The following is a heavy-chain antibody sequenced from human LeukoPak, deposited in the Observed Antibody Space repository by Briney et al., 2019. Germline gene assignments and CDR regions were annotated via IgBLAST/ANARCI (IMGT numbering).Heavy chain of an antibody. CDR2: ISAHNGDT. Sequence: ASVKVSCKASGYTFTNYGVSWVRQAPGQGLEWMGWISAHNGDTNYAQNLQGRVSMTTDSSTSTAYMELRSLRADDTAVYYCARGMGTTTFADFDYWGQGTLVTVSS. V-gene: IGHV1-18*01. J-gene: IGHJ4*02. CDR3: ARGMGTTTFADFDY. D-gene: IGHD1/OR15-1a*01. CDR1: GYTFTNYG.